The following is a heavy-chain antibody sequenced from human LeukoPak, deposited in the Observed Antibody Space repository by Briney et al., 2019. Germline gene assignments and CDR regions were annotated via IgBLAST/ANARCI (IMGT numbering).Heavy chain of an antibody. Sequence: SETLSLTCAVYGGSFSGYYWSWIRQPPGKGLEWIGEINHSGSTNYNPSLKSRVTISVDTSKNQFSLKLSSVTAADTAVYYCAGGPMVRGVIRSPSGDYWGQGTLVTVSS. D-gene: IGHD3-10*01. J-gene: IGHJ4*02. V-gene: IGHV4-34*01. CDR1: GGSFSGYY. CDR3: AGGPMVRGVIRSPSGDY. CDR2: INHSGST.